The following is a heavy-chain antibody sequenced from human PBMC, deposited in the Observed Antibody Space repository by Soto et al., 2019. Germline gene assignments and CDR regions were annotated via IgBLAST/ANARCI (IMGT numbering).Heavy chain of an antibody. D-gene: IGHD2-21*01. CDR3: DRDSDSP. Sequence: ASVKVSCKASGYTFTSYAMHWVRQAPGQRLEWMGWINAGNGNIKYSQKFQCRITITRDTSASTAYMELISLRSDDTAVYYDDRDSDSPWSPGSLVTVSS. CDR2: INAGNGNI. J-gene: IGHJ5*02. V-gene: IGHV1-3*01. CDR1: GYTFTSYA.